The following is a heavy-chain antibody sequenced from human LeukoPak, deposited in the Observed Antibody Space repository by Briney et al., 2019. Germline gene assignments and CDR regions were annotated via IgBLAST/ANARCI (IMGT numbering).Heavy chain of an antibody. J-gene: IGHJ4*02. CDR1: GGSISSYY. CDR2: IYYSGST. D-gene: IGHD5-24*01. CDR3: ARGGDGYENTD. Sequence: SETLSLTCTVSGGSISSYYWSWIRQPPGKGLEWVGYIYYSGSTNYNPSLKSRVTISVDTSKNQFSLKLSSVTAADTAVYYCARGGDGYENTDWGQGTLVTVSS. V-gene: IGHV4-59*01.